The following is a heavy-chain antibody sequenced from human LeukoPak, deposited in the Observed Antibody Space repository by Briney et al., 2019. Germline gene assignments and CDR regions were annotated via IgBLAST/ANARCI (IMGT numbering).Heavy chain of an antibody. V-gene: IGHV3-7*03. CDR3: ARKTVVGSYFDY. Sequence: GGSLRLSCAASGFTFSAYWMSWVRQAPGKGLEWVANIKQDGSDKCYVDSVKGRFTISRDNAKNSLYLQMNSLRAEDTAVYYCARKTVVGSYFDYWGQGTPVTVSS. CDR1: GFTFSAYW. J-gene: IGHJ4*02. CDR2: IKQDGSDK. D-gene: IGHD4-23*01.